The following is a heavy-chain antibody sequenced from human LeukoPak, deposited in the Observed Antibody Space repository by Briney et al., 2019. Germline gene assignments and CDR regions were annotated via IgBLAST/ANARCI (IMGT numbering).Heavy chain of an antibody. CDR3: ARGRYYDFWSGYHGDNWFDP. CDR2: IYHSGST. CDR1: GYSISSGYY. Sequence: SETLSLTCTVSGYSISSGYYWGWIRPPPGKGLEWIGSIYHSGSTNYNPSLKSRVTISVDTSKNQFSLKLSSVTAADTAVYYCARGRYYDFWSGYHGDNWFDPWGQGTLVTVSS. D-gene: IGHD3-3*01. J-gene: IGHJ5*02. V-gene: IGHV4-38-2*02.